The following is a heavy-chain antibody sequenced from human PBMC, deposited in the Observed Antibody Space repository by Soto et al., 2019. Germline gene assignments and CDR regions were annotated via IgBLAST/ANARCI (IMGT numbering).Heavy chain of an antibody. V-gene: IGHV3-30-3*01. CDR3: ARGSGGMIVVVESLDY. CDR1: GFTFSSYA. J-gene: IGHJ4*02. Sequence: QVQLVESGGGVVQPGRSLRLSCAASGFTFSSYAMHWVHQAPGKGLEWVAVISYDGSNKYYADSVKGRFTISRDNSKNTLYLQMNSLRAEDTAVYYCARGSGGMIVVVESLDYWGQGTLVTVSS. D-gene: IGHD3-22*01. CDR2: ISYDGSNK.